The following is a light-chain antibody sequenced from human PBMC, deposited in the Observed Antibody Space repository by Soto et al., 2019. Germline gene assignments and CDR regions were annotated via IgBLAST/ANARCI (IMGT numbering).Light chain of an antibody. J-gene: IGLJ1*01. CDR3: SSYTISHTLV. CDR1: SSDVGGYNH. Sequence: QPTLTHPASIFGTHGASMTISCTGTSSDVGGYNHVSRYQQHPGKAPKLMIYEVTNHPSGASNRFSGSKSGNTASLTISGLRAEDEAQYYRSSYTISHTLVFGTGTKV. V-gene: IGLV2-14*01. CDR2: EVT.